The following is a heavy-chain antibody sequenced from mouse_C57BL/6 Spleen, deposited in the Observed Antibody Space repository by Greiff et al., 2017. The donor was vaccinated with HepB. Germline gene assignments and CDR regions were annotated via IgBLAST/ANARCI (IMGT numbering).Heavy chain of an antibody. Sequence: VQLQQSGAELARPGASVKMSCKASGYTFTSYTMHWVKQRPGKGLEWIGYINPSSGYTKYNQKFKDKATLTTDKSSSTAYMQLSSLTSQDSAVYYCARWYYDYGTVDYWGQGTPLTVSS. CDR2: INPSSGYT. CDR3: ARWYYDYGTVDY. D-gene: IGHD2-4*01. J-gene: IGHJ2*01. CDR1: GYTFTSYT. V-gene: IGHV1-4*01.